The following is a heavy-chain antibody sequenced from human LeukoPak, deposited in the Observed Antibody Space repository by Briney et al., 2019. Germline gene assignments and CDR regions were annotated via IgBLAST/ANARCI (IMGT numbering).Heavy chain of an antibody. CDR3: ASSLTTVTTYGY. CDR1: GGTFSSYA. CDR2: IIPIFGTA. V-gene: IGHV1-69*13. J-gene: IGHJ4*02. D-gene: IGHD4-11*01. Sequence: SVTVSCKASGGTFSSYAISWVRQAPGQGLEWMGGIIPIFGTANYAQKFQGRVTITADESTSTAYMELSSLRSEDTAVYCCASSLTTVTTYGYWGQGTLVTVSS.